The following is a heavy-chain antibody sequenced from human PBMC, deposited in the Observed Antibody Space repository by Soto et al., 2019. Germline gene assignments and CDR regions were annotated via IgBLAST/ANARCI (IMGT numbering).Heavy chain of an antibody. J-gene: IGHJ4*02. CDR1: GLTFSGYG. CDR2: ISGSGSTT. Sequence: EVQLLESGGGLVQPGGSLRLSCAASGLTFSGYGMSWVRQAPGTGLEWVSAISGSGSTTYYADSVKGRFTISRDDYKNILFLQMRSLRAEDTAVYYCVTRSRGLQSSPPRLDSWGQGTLVTVSS. V-gene: IGHV3-23*01. CDR3: VTRSRGLQSSPPRLDS. D-gene: IGHD4-4*01.